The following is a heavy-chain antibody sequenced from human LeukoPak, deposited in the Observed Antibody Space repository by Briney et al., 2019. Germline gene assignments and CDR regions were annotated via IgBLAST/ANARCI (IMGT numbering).Heavy chain of an antibody. V-gene: IGHV4-34*01. J-gene: IGHJ1*01. CDR1: GGSFSGYY. CDR2: INHSGST. CDR3: ARGVYYYDSSGYYYAEYFQH. D-gene: IGHD3-22*01. Sequence: SETLSLTCAVYGGSFSGYYWSWIRQPPGKGLEWIGEINHSGSTNYNPSLKSRVTISVDTSKNQFSLKLSSVTAADTAVYYCARGVYYYDSSGYYYAEYFQHWGQGTLVTVSS.